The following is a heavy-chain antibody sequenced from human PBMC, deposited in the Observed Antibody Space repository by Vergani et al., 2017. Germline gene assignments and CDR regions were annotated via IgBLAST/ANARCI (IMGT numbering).Heavy chain of an antibody. Sequence: QVQLVQSGAEEKKPGASVKVSCKASGGTFSSYAISWVRQAPGQGLEWMGRIIPIFGTANYAQKFQGRVTITADESTSTAYMELSSLRSEDTAVYYCSKDGPEQQAYYYYGMDVWVQGTTFTVSS. D-gene: IGHD1-14*01. CDR3: SKDGPEQQAYYYYGMDV. CDR1: GGTFSSYA. CDR2: IIPIFGTA. V-gene: IGHV1-69*18. J-gene: IGHJ6*02.